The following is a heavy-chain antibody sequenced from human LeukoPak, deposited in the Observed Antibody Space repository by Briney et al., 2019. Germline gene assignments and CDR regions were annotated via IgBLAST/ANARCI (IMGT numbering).Heavy chain of an antibody. J-gene: IGHJ4*02. CDR3: ARDLTQYSSGWIDY. V-gene: IGHV4-38-2*02. D-gene: IGHD6-19*01. Sequence: SETLSLTCTVSGYSISSGYYWGWIRQPPGKGLEWIGSIYHSGSTYYNPSLKSRVTISVDTSKNQFSLKLSSVTAADTAVYYCARDLTQYSSGWIDYWGQGTLVTVSS. CDR1: GYSISSGYY. CDR2: IYHSGST.